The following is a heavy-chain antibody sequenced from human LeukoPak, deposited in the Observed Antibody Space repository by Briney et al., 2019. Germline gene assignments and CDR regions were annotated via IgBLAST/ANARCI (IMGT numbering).Heavy chain of an antibody. D-gene: IGHD3-3*01. Sequence: VASVKVSCKASGNTFNGYGITWVRQVPGQGLEWMGWISAYNGGTKYAQKLQDRVTMTTDTSTNTAYMELRSLRSDDTAVYYCAREEYFYDWSGSRTTTDSWGQGTLVTVSS. CDR2: ISAYNGGT. J-gene: IGHJ4*02. V-gene: IGHV1-18*01. CDR1: GNTFNGYG. CDR3: AREEYFYDWSGSRTTTDS.